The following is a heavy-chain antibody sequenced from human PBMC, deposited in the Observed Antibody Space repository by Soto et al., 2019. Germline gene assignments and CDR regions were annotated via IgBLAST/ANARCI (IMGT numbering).Heavy chain of an antibody. CDR3: AKDIEAVAGGRQYYYYYYMDV. V-gene: IGHV3-74*01. CDR1: GFTFSNYW. D-gene: IGHD6-19*01. Sequence: GGSLRLSCAASGFTFSNYWMHWVRQPPGEGLVWVSRINTDSSTINNADSVKGRFTISRDNAKNSLYLQMNSLRAEDTALYYCAKDIEAVAGGRQYYYYYYMDVWGKGTTVTVSS. CDR2: INTDSSTI. J-gene: IGHJ6*03.